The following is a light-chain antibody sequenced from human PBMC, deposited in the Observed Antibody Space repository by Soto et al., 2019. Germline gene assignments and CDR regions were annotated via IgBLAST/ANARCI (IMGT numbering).Light chain of an antibody. CDR2: DVT. V-gene: IGLV2-14*03. J-gene: IGLJ1*01. CDR1: SSDVGNNNY. Sequence: QSVLTQPASVSGSPGQSITISGTGTSSDVGNNNYVSWYQHNPGRAPKVMICDVTNRPSGVSNRFSGSKSGNTASLTISGLQAEDEADYYCSSFTGSSYVFGTGTKVTVL. CDR3: SSFTGSSYV.